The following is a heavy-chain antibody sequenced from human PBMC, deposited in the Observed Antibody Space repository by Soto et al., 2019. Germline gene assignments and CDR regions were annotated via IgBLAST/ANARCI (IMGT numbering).Heavy chain of an antibody. J-gene: IGHJ4*02. CDR3: ARSRDGYNYYFDS. V-gene: IGHV3-30-3*01. CDR2: ISYDGSNK. D-gene: IGHD5-12*01. Sequence: QVQLVESGGGVVQPGRSLRLSCAASGFTFSSYAMHWVRQAPGKGLEWVAVISYDGSNKYYADSVKGRFTISRDNSKNTLYLQMNSLRAEDTAVYYCARSRDGYNYYFDSWGQGTLVTVSS. CDR1: GFTFSSYA.